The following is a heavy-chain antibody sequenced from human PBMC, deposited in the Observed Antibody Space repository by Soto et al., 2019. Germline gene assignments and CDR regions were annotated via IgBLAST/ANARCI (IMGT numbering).Heavy chain of an antibody. V-gene: IGHV1-18*01. Sequence: ASVKVSCKASGYTFTSYGISWVRQAPGQGLEWMGWISAYNGNTNYAQKLQGRVTMTTDTSTSTAYMELRSLRSDDTAVYYCARGRGYSGYDSYYYYYMDVRGKGTTVTVSS. D-gene: IGHD5-12*01. CDR2: ISAYNGNT. CDR1: GYTFTSYG. J-gene: IGHJ6*03. CDR3: ARGRGYSGYDSYYYYYMDV.